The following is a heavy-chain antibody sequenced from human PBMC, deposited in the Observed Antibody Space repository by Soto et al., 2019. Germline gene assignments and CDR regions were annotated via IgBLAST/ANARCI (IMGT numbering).Heavy chain of an antibody. CDR1: GFTFSGSA. J-gene: IGHJ5*02. V-gene: IGHV3-73*01. Sequence: TGGSLRLSCAASGFTFSGSAIHWVRQASGKGPEWVGRIGSKANSYATVYAASLKGRFTISRDDSRNTAYLQMDSLKTEDTAVYYCTRELYTYGPTNWFDPWGQGTXVTVSS. CDR3: TRELYTYGPTNWFDP. D-gene: IGHD5-18*01. CDR2: IGSKANSYAT.